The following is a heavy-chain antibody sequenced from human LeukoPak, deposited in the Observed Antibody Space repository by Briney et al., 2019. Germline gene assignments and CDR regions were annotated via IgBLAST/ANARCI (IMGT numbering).Heavy chain of an antibody. V-gene: IGHV3-30-3*01. Sequence: GRSLRLSCAASGFTFSSYAMHWVRQAPGKGLEWVAVISYDGSNKYYADSVKGRFTISRDNSKNTLYLQMNSLRAEGTAVYYCASPQHGVLMVYAIDYWGQGTLVTVSS. D-gene: IGHD2-8*01. CDR1: GFTFSSYA. CDR2: ISYDGSNK. CDR3: ASPQHGVLMVYAIDY. J-gene: IGHJ4*02.